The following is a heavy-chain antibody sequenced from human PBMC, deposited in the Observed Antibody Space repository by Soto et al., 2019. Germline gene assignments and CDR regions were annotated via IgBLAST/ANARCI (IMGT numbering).Heavy chain of an antibody. V-gene: IGHV3-30-3*01. CDR2: ISYDGNTQ. CDR3: AKETNAYEINF. CDR1: GFIFSGYA. Sequence: QVQLVESGGGGVQPGGSLRLSCAASGFIFSGYAMHVVRQAPGKGLEWVAVISYDGNTQYYADSVKGRFTVSRANSNNILYVEMNNLRDEDTAMYYCAKETNAYEINFWGQGTLVTVSP. D-gene: IGHD3-9*01. J-gene: IGHJ4*02.